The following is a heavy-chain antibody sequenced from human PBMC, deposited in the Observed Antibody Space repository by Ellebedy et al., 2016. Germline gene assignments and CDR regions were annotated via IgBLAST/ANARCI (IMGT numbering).Heavy chain of an antibody. CDR1: GDGVSSNSAG. CDR3: ARSSSYAFEY. CDR2: TYYRSQWYN. Sequence: LRLSCAISGDGVSSNSAGWHWIRQSPSGGLEWLGKTYYRSQWYNDYALSMKGRITISPDTSRNQFSLQVNSVTPEDTAVYYCARSSSYAFEYWGQGTLITVSS. V-gene: IGHV6-1*01. J-gene: IGHJ4*02. D-gene: IGHD6-13*01.